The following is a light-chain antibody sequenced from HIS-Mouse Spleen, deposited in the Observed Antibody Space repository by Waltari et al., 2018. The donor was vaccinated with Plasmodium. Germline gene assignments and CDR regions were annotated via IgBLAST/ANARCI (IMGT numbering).Light chain of an antibody. CDR1: SSNFGNHP. CDR2: YDD. CDR3: AAWDDRLNGPV. J-gene: IGLJ3*02. V-gene: IGLV1-36*01. Sequence: SVLTQPPSVSEAPRQSFTISCSGSSSNFGNHPVTWYQQLPGKAPKLLIYYDDLLPSGVSDRFSGSKSGTSASLAISGLQSEDEADYYCAAWDDRLNGPVFGGGTKLTVL.